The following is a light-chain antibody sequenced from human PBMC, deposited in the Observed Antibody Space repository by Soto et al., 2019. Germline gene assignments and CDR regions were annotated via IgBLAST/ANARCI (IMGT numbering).Light chain of an antibody. J-gene: IGKJ5*01. Sequence: DFQMTQSPSSLSASVGDRVTITCQASQDISNYLNWYQQKPGRAPKLLIYDASTLERGVPSRFSRTGSGTLFTFAISSLQPEDIGIYYCKQSDNLPITFCQGTRLEIK. CDR3: KQSDNLPIT. CDR1: QDISNY. CDR2: DAS. V-gene: IGKV1-33*01.